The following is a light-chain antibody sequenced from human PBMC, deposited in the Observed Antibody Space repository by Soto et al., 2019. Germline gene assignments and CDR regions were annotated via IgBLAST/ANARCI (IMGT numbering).Light chain of an antibody. CDR1: HGISNY. CDR2: VAS. CDR3: QQYGSVAPIT. V-gene: IGKV1-27*01. Sequence: DIQMTQSPSSLSASVGDIVTITCRASHGISNYLAWYQQKPGKVPKLLIYVASTLHSGVPSRFSGSGSGTEFTLSISRLQTDDFATYYCQQYGSVAPITFGGGTKV. J-gene: IGKJ4*01.